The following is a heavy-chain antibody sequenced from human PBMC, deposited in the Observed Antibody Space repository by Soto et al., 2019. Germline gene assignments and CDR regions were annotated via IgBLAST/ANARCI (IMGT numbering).Heavy chain of an antibody. Sequence: QVQLVESGGGVVQPGRSLRLSCAASGFTFSSYGMHWVRQAPGKGLEWVAVISYDGSNKYYADSVKGRFTISRDNSKNTLYLQMNSLRAEDTAVYYCAKDNRYITIFGVEYYYMDVWGKGTTVTVSS. J-gene: IGHJ6*03. CDR1: GFTFSSYG. CDR2: ISYDGSNK. V-gene: IGHV3-30*18. CDR3: AKDNRYITIFGVEYYYMDV. D-gene: IGHD3-3*01.